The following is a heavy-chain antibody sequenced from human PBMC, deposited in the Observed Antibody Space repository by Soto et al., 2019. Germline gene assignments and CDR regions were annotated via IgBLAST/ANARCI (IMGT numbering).Heavy chain of an antibody. CDR3: ARGGVFFFAGLTNPFDY. V-gene: IGHV1-8*01. CDR1: GYTFTSYD. J-gene: IGHJ4*02. D-gene: IGHD3-10*01. Sequence: QVQLVQSGAEVKKPGASVKVSCKASGYTFTSYDINWVRQATGQGLEWMGWMNPNSGNTGYAQKFQGRVTMTRNTSISTAYMELSSLRSEDTAVYYCARGGVFFFAGLTNPFDYWGQGTLVTVSS. CDR2: MNPNSGNT.